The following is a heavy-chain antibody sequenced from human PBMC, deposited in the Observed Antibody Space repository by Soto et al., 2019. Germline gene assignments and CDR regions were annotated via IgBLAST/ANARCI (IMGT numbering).Heavy chain of an antibody. J-gene: IGHJ6*02. CDR1: GFTFSNYW. V-gene: IGHV3-74*01. CDR3: ARVIYYGMEV. Sequence: EVQLVESGGGLVQPGGSLRLSCAASGFTFSNYWMHWVRQAPGKGLVWVSRINIDGTTITYADSVKGRFTISRDNAKNTLYLQMHSLRAEDTAVYYCARVIYYGMEVWGQGTTVTVSS. CDR2: INIDGTTI.